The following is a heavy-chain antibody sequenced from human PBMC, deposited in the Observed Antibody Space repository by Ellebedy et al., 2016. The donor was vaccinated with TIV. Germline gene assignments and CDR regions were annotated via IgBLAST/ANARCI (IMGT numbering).Heavy chain of an antibody. V-gene: IGHV1-46*01. CDR3: ARSYSRSCYDY. Sequence: ASVKVSCKASGYTFTSYYMHWVRQAPGQGLEWMGIINPSGGSTSYAQKFQGRVTMTRDTSISTAYMELSRLTSDDTAVYYCARSYSRSCYDYWGQGTLVTVSS. CDR1: GYTFTSYY. D-gene: IGHD6-13*01. J-gene: IGHJ4*02. CDR2: INPSGGST.